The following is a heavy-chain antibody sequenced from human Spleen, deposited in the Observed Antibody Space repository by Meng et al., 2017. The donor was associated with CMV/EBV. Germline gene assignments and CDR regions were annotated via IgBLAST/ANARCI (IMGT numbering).Heavy chain of an antibody. J-gene: IGHJ5*02. CDR3: ARMGRNKYGEDNWFDP. D-gene: IGHD7-27*01. Sequence: ASVKVSCKASGYTFTGYYMHWVRQAPGQGLEWMGWINPNSGGANYAQRFQGRVTMTRDTSISTAYMELTRLRSDDTAVYYCARMGRNKYGEDNWFDPWGQGTLVTVSS. V-gene: IGHV1-2*02. CDR2: INPNSGGA. CDR1: GYTFTGYY.